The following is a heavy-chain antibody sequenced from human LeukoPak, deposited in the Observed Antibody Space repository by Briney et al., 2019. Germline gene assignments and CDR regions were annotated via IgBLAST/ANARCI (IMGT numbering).Heavy chain of an antibody. CDR2: ISSSRGTI. D-gene: IGHD2-15*01. J-gene: IGHJ3*02. V-gene: IGHV3-48*02. CDR3: ARDMTFCSGGSCYSLGFDI. CDR1: GFAFSTYC. Sequence: GGSLRLSCAASGFAFSTYCMSWVRQAPGKGLEWFSYISSSRGTIYYADSVKGRFTISRDNAKDSLYLQMNSLRDEDTAVYYCARDMTFCSGGSCYSLGFDIWGQGTMVTVSS.